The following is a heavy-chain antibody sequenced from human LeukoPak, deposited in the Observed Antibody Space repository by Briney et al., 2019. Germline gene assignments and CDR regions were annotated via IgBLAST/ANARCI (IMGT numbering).Heavy chain of an antibody. V-gene: IGHV3-20*01. Sequence: PGGSLRLSCAASGFTFDDYGMSWVRQAAGKGLEWVSGINWNGSITAYADFVKGRFTISRDNAKNSLYLQMNSLRAEDTAMYHCARGRGGASDYYPFCFDYWGQGAPVTVSS. D-gene: IGHD3-3*01. CDR2: INWNGSIT. CDR1: GFTFDDYG. CDR3: ARGRGGASDYYPFCFDY. J-gene: IGHJ4*02.